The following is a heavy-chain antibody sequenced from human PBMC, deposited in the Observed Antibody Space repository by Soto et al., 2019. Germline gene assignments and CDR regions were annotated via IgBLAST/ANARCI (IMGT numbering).Heavy chain of an antibody. V-gene: IGHV4-59*01. Sequence: SETLSLTCTVSGGSISSYYWSWIRQPPGKGLEWIGYIYYSGSTNYNPSLKSRVTISVDTSKNQFSLKLSSVTAADTAVYYCARAGIAARPRSYGMDVWGQGTTVTVSS. CDR2: IYYSGST. CDR1: GGSISSYY. J-gene: IGHJ6*02. CDR3: ARAGIAARPRSYGMDV. D-gene: IGHD6-6*01.